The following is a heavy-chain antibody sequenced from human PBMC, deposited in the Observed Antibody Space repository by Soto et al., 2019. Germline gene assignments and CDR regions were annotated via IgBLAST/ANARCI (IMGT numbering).Heavy chain of an antibody. V-gene: IGHV4-39*01. Sequence: SETLSLTCTVSGGSISSSYYWGWIRQPPGKGLEWIGSIYYSGSTNYNPSLKSRVIISVDTSKNQFSLKLSSVTAADTAVYYCARVRGYCSGGSCYHNWFDPWGQGTLVTVSS. J-gene: IGHJ5*02. CDR3: ARVRGYCSGGSCYHNWFDP. D-gene: IGHD2-15*01. CDR2: IYYSGST. CDR1: GGSISSSYY.